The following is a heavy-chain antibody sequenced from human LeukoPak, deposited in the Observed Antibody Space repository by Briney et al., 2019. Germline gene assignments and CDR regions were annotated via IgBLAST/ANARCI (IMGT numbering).Heavy chain of an antibody. CDR2: IYSGGST. D-gene: IGHD6-19*01. Sequence: GGSLRLSCAASGFTVSSNYMSWVRQAPGKGLEWVSVIYSGGSTYYADSVKGRFTISRDNSKNTLYLQMNSLRAEDTAVYYCAREPSGWRFGYFDYWGQGTLVTVSS. J-gene: IGHJ4*02. V-gene: IGHV3-53*01. CDR3: AREPSGWRFGYFDY. CDR1: GFTVSSNY.